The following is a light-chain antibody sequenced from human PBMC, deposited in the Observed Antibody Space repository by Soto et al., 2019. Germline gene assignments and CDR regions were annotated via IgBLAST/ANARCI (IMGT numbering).Light chain of an antibody. Sequence: EIVLTQAPGTLPLSPGERATRSCRASQSVSSSYLAWYQQKPGQAPRLLIYGASSRATGIPDRFSGSGSGTDFTLTIIRLEPEDFAVYYCQQYGSSPLFTFGPGTKVYIK. J-gene: IGKJ3*01. CDR2: GAS. CDR3: QQYGSSPLFT. V-gene: IGKV3-20*01. CDR1: QSVSSSY.